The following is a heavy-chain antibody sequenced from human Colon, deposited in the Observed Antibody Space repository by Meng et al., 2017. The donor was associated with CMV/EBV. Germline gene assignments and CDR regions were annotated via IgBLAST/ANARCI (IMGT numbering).Heavy chain of an antibody. CDR2: INSNSGAT. CDR1: GYTFSDYH. CDR3: ARDPSGSRVPFDY. V-gene: IGHV1-2*02. Sequence: QGRLVRLGAEVKKPGASVQVSCKTSGYTFSDYHIHWVRQAPGQGLEWMGWINSNSGATDYAQKFQGRFTMTRDTSITTVYMELSSLRSDGTAVYYCARDPSGSRVPFDYWGQGSLVTVSS. J-gene: IGHJ4*02. D-gene: IGHD1-26*01.